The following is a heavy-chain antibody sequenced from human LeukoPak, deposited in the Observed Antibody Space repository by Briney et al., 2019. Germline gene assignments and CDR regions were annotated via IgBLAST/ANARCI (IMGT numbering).Heavy chain of an antibody. CDR2: INPNSGGT. Sequence: ASVKVSCKASGYTFTGYYMHWVRQAPGQGLEWMGWINPNSGGTNYAQKFQGRVTMTRDTSISTAYMELSRLRSDDTAVYYCARDLYNGSYYPFDYWGQGTLATVSS. CDR3: ARDLYNGSYYPFDY. V-gene: IGHV1-2*02. D-gene: IGHD1-26*01. J-gene: IGHJ4*02. CDR1: GYTFTGYY.